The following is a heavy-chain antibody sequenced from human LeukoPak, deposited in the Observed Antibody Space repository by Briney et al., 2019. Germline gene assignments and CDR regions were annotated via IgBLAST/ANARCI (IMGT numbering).Heavy chain of an antibody. CDR1: GLTFSDYY. CDR2: ISSSGSTI. D-gene: IGHD5-18*01. J-gene: IGHJ6*03. V-gene: IGHV3-11*01. Sequence: AGGSLRLSCAASGLTFSDYYMSWIRQAPGKGLEWVSYISSSGSTIYYADSVKGRFTISRDNAKNSLYLQMNSLRAEDTAVYYCARDSKNTAMGYYYYYMDVWGKGTTVTVSS. CDR3: ARDSKNTAMGYYYYYMDV.